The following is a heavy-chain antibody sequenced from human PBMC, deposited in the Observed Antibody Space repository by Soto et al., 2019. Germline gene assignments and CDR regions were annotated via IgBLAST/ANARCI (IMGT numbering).Heavy chain of an antibody. J-gene: IGHJ4*02. V-gene: IGHV4-61*01. CDR1: GGSVSSGSYY. Sequence: SETLSLTCTVSGGSVSSGSYYWSWIRQPPGKGLEWIGYIYYSGSTNYNPSLKSRVTISVDTSKNQFSLKLGSVTAADTAVYYCARAARPRGDYDFWSGYASTIDYWGQGTLVTVSS. CDR3: ARAARPRGDYDFWSGYASTIDY. CDR2: IYYSGST. D-gene: IGHD3-3*01.